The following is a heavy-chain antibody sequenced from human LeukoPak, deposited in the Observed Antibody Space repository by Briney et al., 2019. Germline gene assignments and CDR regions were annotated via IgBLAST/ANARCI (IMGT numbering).Heavy chain of an antibody. J-gene: IGHJ5*02. Sequence: GGSLRLSCAASGFTFTDYYMSWIRQAPGKGLEWISYISDSGGTIHYADSVKGRFTISRDNAKNSLYLQTNRLRAEDTAVHYCARGAGPLFDPWGQGTLVTVSS. V-gene: IGHV3-11*01. CDR1: GFTFTDYY. CDR2: ISDSGGTI. CDR3: ARGAGPLFDP.